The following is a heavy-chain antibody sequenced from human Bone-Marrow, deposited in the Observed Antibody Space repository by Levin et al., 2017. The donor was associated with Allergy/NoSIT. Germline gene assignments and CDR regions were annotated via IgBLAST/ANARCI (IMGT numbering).Heavy chain of an antibody. CDR2: INPSSGST. D-gene: IGHD1-14*01. CDR3: ARAPSRAELDY. Sequence: PVASVKVSCKASGYTFADYYLHWVRRAPGQGLEWMGIINPSSGSTVYAQKFQGRVTMTRDTSTSTVYLELGSLRFENTAKYYWARAPSRAELDYWGQGTLVTVSS. CDR1: GYTFADYY. V-gene: IGHV1-46*01. J-gene: IGHJ4*02.